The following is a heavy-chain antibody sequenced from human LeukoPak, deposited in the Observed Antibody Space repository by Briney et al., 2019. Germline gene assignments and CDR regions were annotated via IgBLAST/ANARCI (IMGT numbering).Heavy chain of an antibody. Sequence: ASVKVSCKASGYTFTCYYIHWVRQAPGQGLEWMGRINPNSGGPDYAQKLQGRATMTGDTSITTAYMDLSRLRYDDTGVYYCARRGVAGNTLDYWGQGTLVTVSS. V-gene: IGHV1-2*05. J-gene: IGHJ4*02. D-gene: IGHD6-19*01. CDR3: ARRGVAGNTLDY. CDR1: GYTFTCYY. CDR2: INPNSGGP.